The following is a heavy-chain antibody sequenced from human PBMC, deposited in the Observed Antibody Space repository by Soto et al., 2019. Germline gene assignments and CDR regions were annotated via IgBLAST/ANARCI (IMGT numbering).Heavy chain of an antibody. CDR1: GFTFSSYS. Sequence: PGGSLRLSCAASGFTFSSYSMNWVRQAPGKGLEWVSYISSSSSTIYYADSVKGRFTISRDNAKNSLYLQMNSLRAEDTAVYYCARLQHDYIWGSYRHFDYWGQGTLVTVSS. CDR3: ARLQHDYIWGSYRHFDY. J-gene: IGHJ4*02. D-gene: IGHD3-16*02. CDR2: ISSSSSTI. V-gene: IGHV3-48*01.